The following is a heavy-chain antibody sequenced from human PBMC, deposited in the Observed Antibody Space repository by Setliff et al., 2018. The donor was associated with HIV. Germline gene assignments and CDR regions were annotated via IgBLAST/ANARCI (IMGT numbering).Heavy chain of an antibody. D-gene: IGHD3-10*01. Sequence: GESLKISCAASGFSFRTYSMNWVRQAPGKGLEWVSYISTGGTAMFYADSVKGRFTISRDDAKNSMYLQMNRLRAEDTAVYYCARGVGSRTFGYNWFDPWGQGTLVTV. CDR2: ISTGGTAM. CDR1: GFSFRTYS. V-gene: IGHV3-48*01. J-gene: IGHJ5*02. CDR3: ARGVGSRTFGYNWFDP.